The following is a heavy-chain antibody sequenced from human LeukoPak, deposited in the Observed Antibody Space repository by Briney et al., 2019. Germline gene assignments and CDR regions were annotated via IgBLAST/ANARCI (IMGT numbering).Heavy chain of an antibody. CDR3: ARDRGDFSSDY. CDR2: IYHSGST. J-gene: IGHJ4*02. V-gene: IGHV4-38-2*02. Sequence: SETLSLTCTVSGYSISSGYYWGWIRQPPGKGLEWIGSIYHSGSTYYNPSLKSRVTISVDTSKNQFSLKLSSVTAADTAMYHCARDRGDFSSDYWGQGTLVTVSS. CDR1: GYSISSGYY. D-gene: IGHD2-21*02.